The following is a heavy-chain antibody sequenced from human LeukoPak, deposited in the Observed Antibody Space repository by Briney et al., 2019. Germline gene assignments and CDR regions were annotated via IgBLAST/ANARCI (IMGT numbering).Heavy chain of an antibody. D-gene: IGHD3-9*01. J-gene: IGHJ6*02. CDR2: ISDNGGST. CDR3: VKDNEAGGSPFDR. V-gene: IGHV3-64D*06. Sequence: GGSLRLSCSASGFILRSHAMHWVRQAPGKGLEYVSRISDNGGSTYYADSVKGRFTISRDNSKNTLYLQMSSLRAVDTAVYYCVKDNEAGGSPFDRWGQGTTVTVSS. CDR1: GFILRSHA.